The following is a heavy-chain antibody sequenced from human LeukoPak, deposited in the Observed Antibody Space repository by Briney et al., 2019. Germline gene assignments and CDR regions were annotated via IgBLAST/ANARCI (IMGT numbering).Heavy chain of an antibody. D-gene: IGHD5-12*01. V-gene: IGHV5-51*01. CDR1: GYSFTNYW. CDR2: IYPGDSDT. CDR3: ARPSVVTMAFDY. J-gene: IGHJ4*02. Sequence: KGGESLKISCKGSGYSFTNYWIVWVRQMPGKGLEWMGIIYPGDSDTRYSPSFQGQVTISADKSISTAYLQWSSLKASDTAIYYCARPSVVTMAFDYWGQGTLVTVSS.